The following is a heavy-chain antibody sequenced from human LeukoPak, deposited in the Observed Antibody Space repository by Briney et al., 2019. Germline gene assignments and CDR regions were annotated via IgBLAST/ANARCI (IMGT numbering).Heavy chain of an antibody. J-gene: IGHJ3*02. CDR1: GFTFSSYG. CDR3: AKDWFEDIVLMAGAFDI. CDR2: ISYDGSNK. Sequence: PGGSLRLSCAASGFTFSSYGMHWVRQAPGKGLEWVAVISYDGSNKYYADSVKGRFTISRDNSKNTLYLQMNSLRAEDTAVYYCAKDWFEDIVLMAGAFDIWGQGTMVTVSS. V-gene: IGHV3-30*18. D-gene: IGHD2-8*01.